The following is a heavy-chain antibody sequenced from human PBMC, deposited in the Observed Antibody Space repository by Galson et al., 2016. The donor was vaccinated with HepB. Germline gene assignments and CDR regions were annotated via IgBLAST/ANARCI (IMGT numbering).Heavy chain of an antibody. CDR1: GGSINSRRYY. CDR2: IYYSGKT. D-gene: IGHD1-7*01. CDR3: ARHVFGNYVSRDPSFDY. J-gene: IGHJ4*02. V-gene: IGHV4-39*01. Sequence: ETLSLTCTVSGGSINSRRYYWGWIRQPPGKGLEWIGSIYYSGKTYSNSSLKSRITMFVDTSKNQFSLQLTSVTAADTAVYYCARHVFGNYVSRDPSFDYWGQGTLVTVSS.